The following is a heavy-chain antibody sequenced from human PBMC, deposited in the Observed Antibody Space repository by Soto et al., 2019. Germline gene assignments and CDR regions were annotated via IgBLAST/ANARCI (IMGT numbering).Heavy chain of an antibody. CDR3: ASSLLVGYGLEGESD. J-gene: IGHJ4*02. Sequence: ASVKVSCKASGYTFTSYGISWVRQAPGQGLEWRGWISAYNGNTNYAQKLQGRVTMTTDTSTSTAYMELRSLRSDDTAVYYCASSLLVGYGLEGESDWGQGTLVTSPQ. D-gene: IGHD5-18*01. V-gene: IGHV1-18*01. CDR2: ISAYNGNT. CDR1: GYTFTSYG.